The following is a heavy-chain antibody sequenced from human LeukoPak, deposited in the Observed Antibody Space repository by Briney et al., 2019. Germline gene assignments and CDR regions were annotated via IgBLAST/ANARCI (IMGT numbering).Heavy chain of an antibody. CDR1: GGSFSGYY. J-gene: IGHJ4*02. Sequence: PSETLSLTCAVYGGSFSGYYWSWIRQPPGKGLEWIGEINHSGSNNYNPSLKSRVTISVDTSKNQFSLKLSSVTAADTAVYYCARAGVEMATIVDYWGQGTLVTVSS. V-gene: IGHV4-34*01. CDR3: ARAGVEMATIVDY. D-gene: IGHD5-24*01. CDR2: INHSGSN.